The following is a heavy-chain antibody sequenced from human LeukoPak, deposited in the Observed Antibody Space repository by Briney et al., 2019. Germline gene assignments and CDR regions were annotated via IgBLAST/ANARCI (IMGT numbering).Heavy chain of an antibody. D-gene: IGHD1-1*01. CDR1: GGSISSHY. V-gene: IGHV4-59*11. Sequence: SETLSLTCNVSGGSISSHYWSWIRQPPGKGLEWIGYIYFLGSTNYNPSLKSRVTISVDMSKNQFSLKLSSVTAADTAVDYCARAKQLERPPPLIGYYYMDVWGKGTTVTVSS. CDR3: ARAKQLERPPPLIGYYYMDV. CDR2: IYFLGST. J-gene: IGHJ6*03.